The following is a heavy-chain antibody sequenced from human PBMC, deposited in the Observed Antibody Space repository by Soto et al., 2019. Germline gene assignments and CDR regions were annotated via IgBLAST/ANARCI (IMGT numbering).Heavy chain of an antibody. CDR3: ARHARYCSSTSCYGVYYYGMDV. J-gene: IGHJ6*02. CDR1: GGSISSSSYY. CDR2: IYYSGST. V-gene: IGHV4-39*01. D-gene: IGHD2-2*01. Sequence: QLQLQESGPGLVKPSETLSLTCTVSGGSISSSSYYWGWIRQPPGKGLEWIGSIYYSGSTYYNPSLKSRVTISVDTSKNQSSLKLSSVTAADTAVYYCARHARYCSSTSCYGVYYYGMDVWGQGTTVTVSS.